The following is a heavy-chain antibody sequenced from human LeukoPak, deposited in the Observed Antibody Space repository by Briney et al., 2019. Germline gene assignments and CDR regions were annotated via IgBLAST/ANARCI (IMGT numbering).Heavy chain of an antibody. V-gene: IGHV5-51*01. CDR2: IHPGDSDT. Sequence: GESLKISCKGSGYSFSSYWIGWVRQMPGKGLEWMGIIHPGDSDTRYSPSFQGQVTISADKSISTAYLQWSSLKASDTAIYYCARRLSSGLFDYWGQGTLVTVSS. CDR3: ARRLSSGLFDY. D-gene: IGHD3-22*01. J-gene: IGHJ4*02. CDR1: GYSFSSYW.